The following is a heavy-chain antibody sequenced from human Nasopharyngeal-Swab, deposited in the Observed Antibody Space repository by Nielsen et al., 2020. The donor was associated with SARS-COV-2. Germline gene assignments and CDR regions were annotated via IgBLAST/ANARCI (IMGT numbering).Heavy chain of an antibody. CDR3: AKVRRITMKEGGAFDI. D-gene: IGHD3-22*01. Sequence: WIRQPPGKGLEWVSPISGSGGSTYYADSVKGRFTISRDNSKNTLYLQMNSLRAEDTAVYYCAKVRRITMKEGGAFDIWGQGTMVTVSS. J-gene: IGHJ3*02. V-gene: IGHV3-23*01. CDR2: ISGSGGST.